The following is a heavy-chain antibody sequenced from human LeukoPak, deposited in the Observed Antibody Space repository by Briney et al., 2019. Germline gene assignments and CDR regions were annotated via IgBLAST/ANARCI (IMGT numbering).Heavy chain of an antibody. CDR3: AKVADYVWGSYRHKPFDY. V-gene: IGHV3-23*01. Sequence: GGSLRLSCAASGFTFSSYAMSWVRQAPGKGLEWVSAISGSGGSTYYADSVKGRFTISRDNSENTLYLQMNSLRAEDTAVYYCAKVADYVWGSYRHKPFDYWGQGTLVTVSS. J-gene: IGHJ4*02. CDR2: ISGSGGST. CDR1: GFTFSSYA. D-gene: IGHD3-16*02.